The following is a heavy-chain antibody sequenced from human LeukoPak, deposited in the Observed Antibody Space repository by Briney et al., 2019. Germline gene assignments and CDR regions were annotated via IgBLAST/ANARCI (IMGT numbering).Heavy chain of an antibody. CDR3: ARGKGSSAPSDY. V-gene: IGHV3-48*04. D-gene: IGHD2-2*01. CDR2: ISSSGSTI. Sequence: GGSLRLSCAASGFTFSSYSMNWVRQAPGKGLEWVSYISSSGSTIYYADSVKGRFTISRDNAKNSLYLQMNSLRAEDTAVYYCARGKGSSAPSDYWGQGTLVTVSS. J-gene: IGHJ4*02. CDR1: GFTFSSYS.